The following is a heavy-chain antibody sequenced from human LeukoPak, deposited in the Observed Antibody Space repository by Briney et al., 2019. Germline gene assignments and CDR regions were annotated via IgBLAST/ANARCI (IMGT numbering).Heavy chain of an antibody. D-gene: IGHD3-22*01. CDR3: AKDLYYYDSSGYSRAFDI. CDR2: ISGSGGST. J-gene: IGHJ3*02. Sequence: GGSLRLSCAASGFTFSSYAMSWVRQAPGKGLEWVSAISGSGGSTYYADSVKGRFTISRDNSKNTLYLQMNSLRAEDTAVYYCAKDLYYYDSSGYSRAFDIWGQGTMVTVSS. V-gene: IGHV3-23*01. CDR1: GFTFSSYA.